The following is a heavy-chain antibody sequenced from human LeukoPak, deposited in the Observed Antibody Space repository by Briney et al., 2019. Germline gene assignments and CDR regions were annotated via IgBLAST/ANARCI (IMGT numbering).Heavy chain of an antibody. V-gene: IGHV1-69*01. CDR3: ARVSSGATDAFDI. CDR2: IIPIFGTA. D-gene: IGHD3-10*01. J-gene: IGHJ3*02. Sequence: SSVKVSCKASGGAFSSYAISWVRQAPGQGLEWMGGIIPIFGTANYAQKFQGRVTITADESTSTAYMELSSLRSEDTAVYYCARVSSGATDAFDIWGQGTMVTVSS. CDR1: GGAFSSYA.